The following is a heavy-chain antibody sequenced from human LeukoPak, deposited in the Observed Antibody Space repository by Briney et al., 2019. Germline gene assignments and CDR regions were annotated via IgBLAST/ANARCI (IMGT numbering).Heavy chain of an antibody. CDR2: IKEDGSEK. Sequence: GGSLRLSCAASGFTLSSYWMSWVRQAPGKGLEWVANIKEDGSEKKYVDSVKGRITISRDNAKNSLYLQMDSLRVEDTAVYYCARDDPYFDYWGQGTLVTVSS. J-gene: IGHJ4*02. CDR1: GFTLSSYW. V-gene: IGHV3-7*01. CDR3: ARDDPYFDY.